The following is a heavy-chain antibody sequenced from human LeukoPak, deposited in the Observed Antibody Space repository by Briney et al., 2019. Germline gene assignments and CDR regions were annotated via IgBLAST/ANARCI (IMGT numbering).Heavy chain of an antibody. CDR1: GFTFSSYA. J-gene: IGHJ6*02. CDR3: ARETYYDFWSGYYRPYYYYYGMDV. V-gene: IGHV3-23*01. CDR2: ISGSGGST. Sequence: TGGSLRLSCAASGFTFSSYAMSWVRQAPGKGLEWVSAISGSGGSTYYADSVKGRFTISRDNAKNSLYLQMNSLRDEDTAVYYCARETYYDFWSGYYRPYYYYYGMDVWGQGTTVTVSS. D-gene: IGHD3-3*01.